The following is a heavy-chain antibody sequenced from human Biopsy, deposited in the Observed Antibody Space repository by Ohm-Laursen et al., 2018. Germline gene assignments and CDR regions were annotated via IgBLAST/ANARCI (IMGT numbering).Heavy chain of an antibody. CDR3: ARDSGILNYGNFKYYHYYGRDV. CDR2: IYYSVMT. J-gene: IGHJ6*02. D-gene: IGHD4-11*01. CDR1: GDSVTKYY. Sequence: SETLSLTCTVSGDSVTKYYWSWIRQPPGKGLEWIGHIYYSVMTNYNPSLQSRVYISVDTSRNQVSLTLSSVTAADTAVYYCARDSGILNYGNFKYYHYYGRDVWGQGTKVTVS. V-gene: IGHV4-59*02.